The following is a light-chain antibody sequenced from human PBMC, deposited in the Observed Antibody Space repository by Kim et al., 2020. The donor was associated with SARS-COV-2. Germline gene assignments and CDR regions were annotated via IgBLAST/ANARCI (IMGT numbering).Light chain of an antibody. CDR3: QVWDSSSDKGV. CDR2: DDS. CDR1: KSGRKS. Sequence: GKKARRRREGNKSGRKSGKWYQKKKGQGPVMVIYDDSDRHSGIPERFSGAKSGKTDNMNIRRVEAGDEAEDYCQVWDSSSDKGVFGGGTQLTVL. J-gene: IGLJ2*01. V-gene: IGLV3-21*03.